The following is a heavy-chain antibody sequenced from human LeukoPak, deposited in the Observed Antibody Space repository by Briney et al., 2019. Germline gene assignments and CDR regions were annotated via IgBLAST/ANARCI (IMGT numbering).Heavy chain of an antibody. J-gene: IGHJ4*02. V-gene: IGHV2-5*01. Sequence: TLSLTCTVSGGSISSYYWSWIRQPPGKALEWLALIYWNGDKRYRPSLKSRLTITKDTSKNQVVLTMTNMDPVDTATYYCAHARAYSGYDFDYWGQGNLVTVSS. CDR1: GGSISSYYW. CDR3: AHARAYSGYDFDY. D-gene: IGHD5-12*01. CDR2: IYWNGDK.